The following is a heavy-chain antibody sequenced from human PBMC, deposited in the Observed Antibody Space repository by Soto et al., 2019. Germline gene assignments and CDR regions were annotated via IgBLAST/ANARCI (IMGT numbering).Heavy chain of an antibody. CDR3: ARDQYECNF. CDR1: GGSISSYY. Sequence: SETLSLTCTVSGGSISSYYWSWIRQPPGKGLEWIGYIYYSGSTNYNPSLKSRLTISVDTSKNQFSLKLSSVTAADTAVYYCARDQYECNFWGQGTLVTVSS. V-gene: IGHV4-59*01. D-gene: IGHD2-2*01. J-gene: IGHJ4*02. CDR2: IYYSGST.